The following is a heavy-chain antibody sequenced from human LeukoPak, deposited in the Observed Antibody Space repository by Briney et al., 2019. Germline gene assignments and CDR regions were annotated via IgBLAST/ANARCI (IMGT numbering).Heavy chain of an antibody. D-gene: IGHD3-22*01. CDR3: ASSHDSSGND. J-gene: IGHJ4*02. Sequence: GGSLRLSCAASGFSFSSYWMAWVRQAPGKGLEWVADIKYDGSLKFYGGSVKGRFTISRDNTKNSLYLEMNSLRVDDTALYFCASSHDSSGNDWGQGTMVTVSS. CDR2: IKYDGSLK. V-gene: IGHV3-7*01. CDR1: GFSFSSYW.